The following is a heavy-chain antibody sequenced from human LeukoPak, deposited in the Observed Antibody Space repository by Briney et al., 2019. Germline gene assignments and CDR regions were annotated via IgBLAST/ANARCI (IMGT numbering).Heavy chain of an antibody. V-gene: IGHV4-38-2*02. J-gene: IGHJ4*02. Sequence: SEPLSLTCSVSGYSISNGHYWGWIRQPPGKGLEWIGSVYGSGSTYYNTSLKSRVTISVDTSKNQFSLKLSSVTAADTAVYYCARSLYGDYGDYWGQGTLVTVSS. D-gene: IGHD4-17*01. CDR1: GYSISNGHY. CDR2: VYGSGST. CDR3: ARSLYGDYGDY.